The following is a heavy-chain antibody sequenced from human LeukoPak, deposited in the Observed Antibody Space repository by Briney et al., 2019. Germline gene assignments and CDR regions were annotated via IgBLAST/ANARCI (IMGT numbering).Heavy chain of an antibody. V-gene: IGHV1-69*13. CDR2: IIPIFGTA. Sequence: SVKVSCKASGRTFTSYAISWVRQAPGQGLEWMGGIIPIFGTANYAQKFQGRVTITADESTSTAYMELSSLRSEDTAVYYCARDPRYYDSSGYHDYYYYYGMDVWGQGTTVTVSS. D-gene: IGHD3-22*01. CDR1: GRTFTSYA. J-gene: IGHJ6*02. CDR3: ARDPRYYDSSGYHDYYYYYGMDV.